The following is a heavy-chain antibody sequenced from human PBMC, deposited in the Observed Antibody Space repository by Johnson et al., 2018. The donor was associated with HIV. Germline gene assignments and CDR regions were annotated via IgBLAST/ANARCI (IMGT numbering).Heavy chain of an antibody. CDR2: INWNGDTT. CDR3: ARWGRGSSVLGVYARSDAFDI. D-gene: IGHD2-8*02. J-gene: IGHJ3*02. Sequence: MLLVESGGSVIRPGGSLRLSCVGTGFTFENYGMSWVRQAPGKGLQWVSGINWNGDTTTYADSVKGRFTVSRDNAKNSRYLQMNRLRAEDTAVDYCARWGRGSSVLGVYARSDAFDIWGQGTMVTVSS. V-gene: IGHV3-20*04. CDR1: GFTFENYG.